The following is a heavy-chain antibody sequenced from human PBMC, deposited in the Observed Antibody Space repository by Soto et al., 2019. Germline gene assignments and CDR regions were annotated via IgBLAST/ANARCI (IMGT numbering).Heavy chain of an antibody. V-gene: IGHV1-69*12. J-gene: IGHJ6*02. Sequence: QVQLVQSGAEVKKPGSSVKVSCKASGGTFSSYAISWVRQAPGQGLEWMGGIIPIFGTANYAQKFQGRVTITADESTSTAYMELSSLRSEDTAVYYCARALLHFGVVKYYYYGMDVWGQGTTVTVSS. CDR1: GGTFSSYA. CDR3: ARALLHFGVVKYYYYGMDV. CDR2: IIPIFGTA. D-gene: IGHD3-3*01.